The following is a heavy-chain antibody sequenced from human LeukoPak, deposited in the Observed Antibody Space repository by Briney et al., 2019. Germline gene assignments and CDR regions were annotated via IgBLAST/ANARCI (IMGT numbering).Heavy chain of an antibody. D-gene: IGHD5-24*01. CDR3: AKDGRDGYNHPSYYFDS. J-gene: IGHJ4*02. V-gene: IGHV3-30*18. CDR1: GFTFSSYG. CDR2: ISYDGNSE. Sequence: QPGRSLRLSCAASGFTFSSYGIHRGRQAPGKGLEWVAVISYDGNSEYYADSVKGRFTISRDNSKNTLYLQMNSLRPEDTAVYYCAKDGRDGYNHPSYYFDSWGQGTLVTVSS.